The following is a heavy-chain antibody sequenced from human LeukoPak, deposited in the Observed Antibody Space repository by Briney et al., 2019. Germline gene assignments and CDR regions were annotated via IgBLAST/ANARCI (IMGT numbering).Heavy chain of an antibody. CDR1: GGTFSSYA. CDR3: ARWGSENYYYGMDV. V-gene: IGHV1-69*04. CDR2: IIPILGIA. Sequence: ASVKVSCKASGGTFSSYAISWVRQAPGQGLEWMGRIIPILGIANYAQKFQGRVTITADKSTSRAYMELSSLRSEDTAVYYCARWGSENYYYGMDVWGQGTTVTVSS. D-gene: IGHD2/OR15-2a*01. J-gene: IGHJ6*02.